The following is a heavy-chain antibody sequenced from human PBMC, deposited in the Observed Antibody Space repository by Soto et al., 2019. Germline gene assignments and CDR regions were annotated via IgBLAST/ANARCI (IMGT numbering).Heavy chain of an antibody. CDR3: ASGPRSAAAGTAFDY. CDR1: GYTFTSYG. J-gene: IGHJ4*02. D-gene: IGHD6-13*01. Sequence: ASVKVSCKASGYTFTSYGISWVRQAPGQGLEWMGWISAYNGNTNYAQKLQGRVNMTTDTSTSTAYMELRSLRSDDTAVYYCASGPRSAAAGTAFDYWGQGTLVSVSS. CDR2: ISAYNGNT. V-gene: IGHV1-18*01.